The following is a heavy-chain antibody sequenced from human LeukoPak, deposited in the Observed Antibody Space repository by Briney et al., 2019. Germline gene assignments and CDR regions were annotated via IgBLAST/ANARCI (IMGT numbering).Heavy chain of an antibody. V-gene: IGHV4-39*01. CDR1: GGSISSNSFS. D-gene: IGHD5-18*01. CDR3: ARAGGYSYGYPLNY. Sequence: SETLSLTCIVSGGSISSNSFSWNWIRRPPGKGLEWIGYIYRSGSTYYNPSLKSRVTISVDTSKNQFSLKLSSVTAADTAVYYCARAGGYSYGYPLNYWGQGTLVTVSS. J-gene: IGHJ4*02. CDR2: IYRSGST.